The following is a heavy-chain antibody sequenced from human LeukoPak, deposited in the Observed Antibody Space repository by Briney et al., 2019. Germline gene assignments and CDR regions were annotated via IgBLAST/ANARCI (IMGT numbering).Heavy chain of an antibody. CDR1: GGSLSGYY. Sequence: SETLSLTCAVFGGSLSGYYRTWIRQPPGKGLEWIGEINHSGNTDYSPSLKSRVTISVDTSKNQFSLRLTSVTAADTAVYYCARGQLLQRNWGHGTLVTVSS. V-gene: IGHV4-34*01. D-gene: IGHD1-26*01. J-gene: IGHJ4*01. CDR2: INHSGNT. CDR3: ARGQLLQRN.